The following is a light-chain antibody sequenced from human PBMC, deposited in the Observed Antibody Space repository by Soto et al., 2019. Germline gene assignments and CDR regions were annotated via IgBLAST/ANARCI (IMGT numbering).Light chain of an antibody. CDR2: DVS. CDR3: QQYSTYLT. V-gene: IGKV1-5*01. Sequence: DIQMTQSPSTLSASVGDRVTITCRSSHSVSMWLAWYQQKPGKAPNLLIFDVSRLESGVPSRFSGSGFGTEFTLTITSLQPDDSATYYCQQYSTYLTFGQGTKVELK. CDR1: HSVSMW. J-gene: IGKJ1*01.